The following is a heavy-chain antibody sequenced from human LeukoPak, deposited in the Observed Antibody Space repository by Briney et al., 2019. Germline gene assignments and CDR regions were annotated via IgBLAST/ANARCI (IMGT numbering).Heavy chain of an antibody. CDR2: IYYSGST. CDR3: ARDLSLDY. CDR1: GGSISSYY. Sequence: QTLSLTCTVSGGSISSYYWSWVPQPPGKGLEWIGYIYYSGSTNYNPSLKSRVTKSVDTSKNQFSLKVSSVTAADTAVYYCARDLSLDYWGQGTLVTVSS. J-gene: IGHJ4*02. V-gene: IGHV4-59*01.